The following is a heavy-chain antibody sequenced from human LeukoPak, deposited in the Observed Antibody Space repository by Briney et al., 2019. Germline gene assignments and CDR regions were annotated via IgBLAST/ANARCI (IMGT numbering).Heavy chain of an antibody. D-gene: IGHD3-10*01. Sequence: SETLSLTCAVYGGSFSGYYWNWIRQPPGKGLEWIGEINPSGSTNYNPSLKSRVAISVDTSKNQFSLKLSSVTAADTAVYYCARGLRGSGSYYKYWSQGSLVTVSS. J-gene: IGHJ4*02. CDR3: ARGLRGSGSYYKY. CDR1: GGSFSGYY. V-gene: IGHV4-34*01. CDR2: INPSGST.